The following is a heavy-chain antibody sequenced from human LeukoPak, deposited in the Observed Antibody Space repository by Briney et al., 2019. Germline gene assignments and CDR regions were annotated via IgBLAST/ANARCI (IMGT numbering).Heavy chain of an antibody. CDR2: INAGNGNT. CDR3: AGEGRGYYDSSGYDY. V-gene: IGHV1-3*03. D-gene: IGHD3-22*01. J-gene: IGHJ4*02. Sequence: ASVKVSCKPSGYTFTSYAMHWVREAPGQRLEWMGWINAGNGNTKYSQEFQGRVTITRDTSASTAYMELSSLRSEDMAVYYCAGEGRGYYDSSGYDYWGQGTLVTVSS. CDR1: GYTFTSYA.